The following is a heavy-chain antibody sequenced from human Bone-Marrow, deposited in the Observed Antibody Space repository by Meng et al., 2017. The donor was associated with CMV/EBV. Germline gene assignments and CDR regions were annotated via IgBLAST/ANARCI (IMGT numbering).Heavy chain of an antibody. CDR1: GGSISSGDYY. D-gene: IGHD3-10*01. J-gene: IGHJ3*02. CDR3: VSAQTLWFGDRDAFDI. CDR2: IYYSGST. V-gene: IGHV4-30-4*08. Sequence: SETLSLTCTVSGGSISSGDYYWNWIRQPPGKGLEWIGYIYYSGSTYYNPSLKSRVTISVDTSEDQFSLKLSSVTAADTAVYYCVSAQTLWFGDRDAFDIWGQGKMV.